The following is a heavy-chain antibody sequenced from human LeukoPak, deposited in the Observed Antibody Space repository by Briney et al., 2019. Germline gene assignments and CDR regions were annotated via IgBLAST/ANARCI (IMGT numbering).Heavy chain of an antibody. V-gene: IGHV1-2*06. CDR3: AISGYSSGWRGPFDY. J-gene: IGHJ4*02. D-gene: IGHD6-19*01. CDR1: GYTFTGYY. Sequence: GASVKVSCKASGYTFTGYYMHWVRQAPGQGLEWMGRINPNSGGTNYARKFQGRVTMTRDTSISTAYMELSRLRSDDTAVYYCAISGYSSGWRGPFDYWGQGTLVTVSS. CDR2: INPNSGGT.